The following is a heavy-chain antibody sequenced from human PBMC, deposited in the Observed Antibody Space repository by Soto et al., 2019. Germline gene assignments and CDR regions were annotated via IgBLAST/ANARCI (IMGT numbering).Heavy chain of an antibody. Sequence: PSETLSLTCTVSGVSISSYHWSWIRQPPGKGLEWIGYIYYSGSTNYNPSLKSRVTISVDTSKNQFSLKLSSVTAADTAVYYCARAIVLVPAALAGNWFDPWGQGTLVTVSS. D-gene: IGHD2-2*01. CDR1: GVSISSYH. J-gene: IGHJ5*02. V-gene: IGHV4-59*01. CDR3: ARAIVLVPAALAGNWFDP. CDR2: IYYSGST.